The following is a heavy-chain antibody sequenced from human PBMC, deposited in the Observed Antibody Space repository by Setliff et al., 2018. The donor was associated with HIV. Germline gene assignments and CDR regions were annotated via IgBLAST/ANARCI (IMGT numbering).Heavy chain of an antibody. D-gene: IGHD3-3*01. CDR2: VYYSGIT. CDR1: GGSIIDSRYF. Sequence: SETLSLTCTVSGGSIIDSRYFWGWIRQPPGKGLEWIGSVYYSGITYYSSSLKSRVTVSVDTSRIQFSLKLTSVTAADTAVYKCVRHVWSDDFLVPGWFDSWSQGTLVTGLL. CDR3: VRHVWSDDFLVPGWFDS. J-gene: IGHJ5*01. V-gene: IGHV4-39*01.